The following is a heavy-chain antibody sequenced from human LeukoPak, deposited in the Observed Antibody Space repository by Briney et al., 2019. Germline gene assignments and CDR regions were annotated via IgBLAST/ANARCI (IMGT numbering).Heavy chain of an antibody. V-gene: IGHV4-59*01. CDR3: ARVRGYYYDSSGYNAFDI. Sequence: SGTLSLTCTVSGGSISSYYWSWIRQPPGKGLEWIGYIYYSGSTNYNPSLKSRVTISVDTSKNQFSLKLSSVTAADTAVYYCARVRGYYYDSSGYNAFDIWGQGTMVTVSS. CDR1: GGSISSYY. J-gene: IGHJ3*02. CDR2: IYYSGST. D-gene: IGHD3-22*01.